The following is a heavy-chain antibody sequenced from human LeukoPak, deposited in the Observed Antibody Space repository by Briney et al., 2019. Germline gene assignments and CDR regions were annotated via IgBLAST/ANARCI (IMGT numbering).Heavy chain of an antibody. J-gene: IGHJ4*02. D-gene: IGHD3-3*01. Sequence: ASVKVSCKASGGTFSSYAISWVRQAPGQGLEWMGGIITNYGTTNYAQKYQGRVTITADESTTTVYMELSSLRSEDTAVYYCARPRTYYDFWRGYPPFDYWGQGTLVTVSS. CDR1: GGTFSSYA. V-gene: IGHV1-69*13. CDR2: IITNYGTT. CDR3: ARPRTYYDFWRGYPPFDY.